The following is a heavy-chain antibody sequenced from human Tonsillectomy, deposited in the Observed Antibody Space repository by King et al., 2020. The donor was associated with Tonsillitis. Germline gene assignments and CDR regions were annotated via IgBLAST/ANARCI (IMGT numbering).Heavy chain of an antibody. D-gene: IGHD6-13*01. J-gene: IGHJ3*02. CDR1: AFTFSTYT. V-gene: IGHV3-21*01. CDR2: VSSWSSYI. CDR3: AGGSAAGLVWGAFDI. Sequence: VQLVESGGGLVKPGESLRLSCAASAFTFSTYTMNWVRQAPGQGLEWVSSVSSWSSYISYADSVKGRFTISRDNAQSSLFLQRSSLRAEDTAVYYCAGGSAAGLVWGAFDIWGQGTMVTVSS.